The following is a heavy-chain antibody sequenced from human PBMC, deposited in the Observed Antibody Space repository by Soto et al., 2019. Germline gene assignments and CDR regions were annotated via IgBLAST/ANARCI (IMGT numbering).Heavy chain of an antibody. CDR1: GFTFSSFA. J-gene: IGHJ4*02. V-gene: IGHV3-23*01. CDR3: AKSDDSSGYPHPFDY. D-gene: IGHD3-22*01. Sequence: PGGSLRLSCAASGFTFSSFAMSWVRQAPGKGLDWVSAISGSGGSTYSADSVKGRFTISRDNSKNTLYLQMNSLRAEDTAVYYCAKSDDSSGYPHPFDYWGQGTLVTVSS. CDR2: ISGSGGST.